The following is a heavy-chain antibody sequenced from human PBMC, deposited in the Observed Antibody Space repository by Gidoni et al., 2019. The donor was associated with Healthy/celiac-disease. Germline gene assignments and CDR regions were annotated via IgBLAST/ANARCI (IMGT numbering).Heavy chain of an antibody. Sequence: QVQLVQSGAEVEKPGAAVKVSCRASGYTFTSYSMHVVRQAPGQGLEWMGIINPSCGSTSYAQKVHGRFTMSRDTSTSTGDMELSRLSSGDTAVYDGARETHDFYCSGGSCSYYYYGMDVWGQGTTVTVSS. D-gene: IGHD2-15*01. CDR2: INPSCGST. CDR3: ARETHDFYCSGGSCSYYYYGMDV. V-gene: IGHV1-46*03. CDR1: GYTFTSYS. J-gene: IGHJ6*02.